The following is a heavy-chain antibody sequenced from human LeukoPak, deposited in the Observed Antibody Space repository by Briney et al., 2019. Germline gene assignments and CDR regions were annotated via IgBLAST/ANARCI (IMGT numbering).Heavy chain of an antibody. CDR3: ARDSGSGWYEAHFDP. J-gene: IGHJ5*02. D-gene: IGHD6-19*01. CDR2: IQYDGTIK. Sequence: GGSLRLSCAASGFTFNTYGMHWVRQAPGKGLEWAAFIQYDGTIKYYGDSVKGRFTITRDNSKNTFYLQMNSLRAEDTAVYYCARDSGSGWYEAHFDPWGPGSLVTVSS. V-gene: IGHV3-30*02. CDR1: GFTFNTYG.